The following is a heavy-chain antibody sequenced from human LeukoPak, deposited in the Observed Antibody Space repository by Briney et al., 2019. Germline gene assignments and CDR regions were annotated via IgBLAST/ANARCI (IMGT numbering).Heavy chain of an antibody. CDR3: ARDPGYSYGGPHDYMDV. CDR1: GGSISSYY. J-gene: IGHJ6*03. CDR2: IYTSGST. D-gene: IGHD5-18*01. Sequence: SETLSLTCTVSGGSISSYYWSWFRQPAGKGLEWIGRIYTSGSTNYNPSLKSRVTMSVDTSKNQFSLKLSSVTAADTAVYYCARDPGYSYGGPHDYMDVWGKGTTVTVSS. V-gene: IGHV4-4*07.